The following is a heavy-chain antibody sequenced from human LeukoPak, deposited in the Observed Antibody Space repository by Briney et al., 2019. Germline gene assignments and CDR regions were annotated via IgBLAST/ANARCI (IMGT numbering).Heavy chain of an antibody. CDR2: IIPIFGTA. CDR1: GGTFSSYA. V-gene: IGHV1-69*01. CDR3: ARVEPGAQRFGAFDI. Sequence: ASVKGSCKASGGTFSSYAISWVRQAPGQGLEWMGGIIPIFGTANYAQKFQGRVTITADESTSTAYMELSSLRSEDTAVYYCARVEPGAQRFGAFDIWGQGTMVTVSS. J-gene: IGHJ3*02. D-gene: IGHD3-10*01.